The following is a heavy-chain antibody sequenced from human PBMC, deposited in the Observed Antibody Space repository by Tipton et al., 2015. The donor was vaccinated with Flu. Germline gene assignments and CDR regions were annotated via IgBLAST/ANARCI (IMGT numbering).Heavy chain of an antibody. D-gene: IGHD6-19*01. CDR2: IKQDGIER. CDR3: ARDESVGVDGFWGWFDP. CDR1: GFTFSHYW. V-gene: IGHV3-7*01. Sequence: SLRLSCAASGFTFSHYWMTWVRQSPGKGLEWVANIKQDGIERYYVDSVKGRFTISRDNAKNSLFLQMNSLRAEDTAVYYCARDESVGVDGFWGWFDPWGQGTLVTVSS. J-gene: IGHJ5*02.